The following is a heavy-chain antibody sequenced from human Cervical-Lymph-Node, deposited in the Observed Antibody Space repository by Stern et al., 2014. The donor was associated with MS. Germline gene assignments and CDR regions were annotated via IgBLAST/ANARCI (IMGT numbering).Heavy chain of an antibody. CDR1: GGSTSSYY. CDR2: ISSSGGT. CDR3: ARGYTTSSGRPDY. D-gene: IGHD6-6*01. V-gene: IGHV4-59*08. J-gene: IGHJ4*02. Sequence: VQLVESGPGLMKPSETLSLTCTVSGGSTSSYYWSWIRQPPGKGLEWIGYISSSGGTKSNPSLKSRVTISVANSTQQFALNLSSVTAADAAVYYCARGYTTSSGRPDYWGQGTLVTVST.